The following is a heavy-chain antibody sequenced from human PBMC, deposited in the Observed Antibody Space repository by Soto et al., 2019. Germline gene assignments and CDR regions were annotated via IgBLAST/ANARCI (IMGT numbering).Heavy chain of an antibody. Sequence: QVQLQESGPGLVKPSETLFLTCTVSGGSVSGYYWSWIRQPAGKRLEWIGRIYASGNTNKNPSLKSRVTMSVDTSKNQFSLRLNSVTAADTAVYYCARVGRTRATVTTDAFDVWGQGTKVTVSS. CDR2: IYASGNT. D-gene: IGHD4-17*01. J-gene: IGHJ3*01. CDR3: ARVGRTRATVTTDAFDV. V-gene: IGHV4-4*07. CDR1: GGSVSGYY.